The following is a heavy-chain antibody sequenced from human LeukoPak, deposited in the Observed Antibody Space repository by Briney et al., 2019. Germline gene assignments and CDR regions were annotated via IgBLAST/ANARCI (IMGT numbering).Heavy chain of an antibody. CDR2: ISPSGGIT. D-gene: IGHD3-10*01. J-gene: IGHJ4*02. CDR1: GFSFSSHG. Sequence: GGSLRLSCAASGFSFSSHGMNWVRQAPGKGLEWVSGISPSGGITYYTDSVKGRFTISRDNSKNTVSLQMNSLRAEDTAVYYCARVYYYTSGSRWGDYFDYWGQGTLVTVSS. V-gene: IGHV3-23*01. CDR3: ARVYYYTSGSRWGDYFDY.